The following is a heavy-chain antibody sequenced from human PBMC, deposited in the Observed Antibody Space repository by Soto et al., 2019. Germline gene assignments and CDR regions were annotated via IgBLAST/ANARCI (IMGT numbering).Heavy chain of an antibody. CDR1: GGSVSSGSYY. J-gene: IGHJ4*02. CDR2: IYYSGST. V-gene: IGHV4-61*01. CDR3: AGDPVVTRSYDY. D-gene: IGHD2-21*02. Sequence: SETLSLTCTVAGGSVSSGSYYWSWIRQPPGKGLEWIGYIYYSGSTNYNPSLKSRVTISVDTSKNQFSLKLSSVTAADTAVYYCAGDPVVTRSYDYWGQGTLVTVSS.